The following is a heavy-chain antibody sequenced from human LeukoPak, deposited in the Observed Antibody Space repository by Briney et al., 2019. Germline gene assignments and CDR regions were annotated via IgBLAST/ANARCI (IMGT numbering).Heavy chain of an antibody. CDR3: ARLCLSGWYLGPREGPCSYYYYMDV. V-gene: IGHV4-61*08. J-gene: IGHJ6*03. D-gene: IGHD6-19*01. CDR1: GGSISSGDYY. CDR2: IYYSGST. Sequence: SETLSLTCTVSGGSISSGDYYWSWIRQPPGKGLEWIGYIYYSGSTNYNPSLKSRVTISVDTSKNQFSLKLSSVTAADTAVYYCARLCLSGWYLGPREGPCSYYYYMDVWGKGTTVTVSS.